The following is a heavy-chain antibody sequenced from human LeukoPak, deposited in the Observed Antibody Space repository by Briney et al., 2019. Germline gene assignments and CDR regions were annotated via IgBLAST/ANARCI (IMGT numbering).Heavy chain of an antibody. J-gene: IGHJ6*02. V-gene: IGHV4-34*01. D-gene: IGHD3-22*01. CDR1: GGSFSGYY. CDR2: INHSGST. Sequence: SETLSLTCAVYGGSFSGYYWSWIRQPPGKGLEWIGEINHSGSTNYNPSLKSRVTISVDTSKNQFSLKLSSVTAADTAVYYCARRWPNYYDSSGYYNYYYYYGMDVWGQGTTVTVSS. CDR3: ARRWPNYYDSSGYYNYYYYYGMDV.